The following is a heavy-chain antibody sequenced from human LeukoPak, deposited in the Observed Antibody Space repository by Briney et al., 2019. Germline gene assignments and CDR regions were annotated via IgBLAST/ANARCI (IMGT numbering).Heavy chain of an antibody. J-gene: IGHJ4*02. D-gene: IGHD6-19*01. Sequence: GGSLRLSCVVSGFTFSDYAMSWVRQAPEKGLDWVSVISGSAHKIRYADSVKGRFTISRDNSKNTLYLQMSSLRAEDTAVYYCVKDTVAGTPTYYFDYWGQGTLVTVSS. CDR3: VKDTVAGTPTYYFDY. CDR2: ISGSAHKI. V-gene: IGHV3-23*01. CDR1: GFTFSDYA.